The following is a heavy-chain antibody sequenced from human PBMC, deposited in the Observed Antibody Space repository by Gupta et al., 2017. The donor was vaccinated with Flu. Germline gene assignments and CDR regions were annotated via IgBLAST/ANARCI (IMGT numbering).Heavy chain of an antibody. CDR1: G. CDR3: GGVDNDYGDCAGLFDH. J-gene: IGHJ4*02. CDR2: IWHSGKNQ. V-gene: IGHV3-33*01. Sequence: GIHWVRQAPGKGLEWEAVIWHSGKNQYHADSVKGRITICRGDTKNTVYQKMSSRGAEDTAVYYGGGVDNDYGDCAGLFDHWGQGTLVTVSS. D-gene: IGHD4-17*01.